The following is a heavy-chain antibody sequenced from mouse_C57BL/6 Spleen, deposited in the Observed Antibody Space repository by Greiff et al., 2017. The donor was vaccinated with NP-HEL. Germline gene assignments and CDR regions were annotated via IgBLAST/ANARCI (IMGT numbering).Heavy chain of an antibody. Sequence: DVKLVESGGGLVQPGESLKLSCESNEYEFPSHDMSWVRKTPEKRLELVAAINSDGGSTYYPDTMERRFIISRDNTKKTLYLQMSSLRSEDTALYYCATYYSNYGFAYWGQGTLVTVSA. CDR2: INSDGGST. J-gene: IGHJ3*01. D-gene: IGHD2-5*01. CDR1: EYEFPSHD. CDR3: ATYYSNYGFAY. V-gene: IGHV5-2*01.